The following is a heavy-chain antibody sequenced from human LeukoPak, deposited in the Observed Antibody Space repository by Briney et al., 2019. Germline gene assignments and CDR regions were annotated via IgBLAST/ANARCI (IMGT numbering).Heavy chain of an antibody. J-gene: IGHJ6*02. V-gene: IGHV3-48*04. CDR3: ASLGWPRPYYYYGMDV. CDR1: GFTFSSYS. Sequence: PGGSLRLSCAASGFTFSSYSMNWVRQAPGKGLEWVSYISSSSSTIYYADSVKGRFTISRDNAKNSLYLQMNSLRAEDTAVYYCASLGWPRPYYYYGMDVWGQGTTVTVSS. D-gene: IGHD4-23*01. CDR2: ISSSSSTI.